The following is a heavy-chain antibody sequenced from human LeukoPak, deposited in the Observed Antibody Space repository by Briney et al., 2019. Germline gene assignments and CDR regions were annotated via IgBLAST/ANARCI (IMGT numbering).Heavy chain of an antibody. V-gene: IGHV4-4*07. D-gene: IGHD5-18*01. CDR2: IYTSGST. CDR1: GGSISSYY. J-gene: IGHJ6*03. Sequence: PSETLSLTCTVSGGSISSYYWSWIRQPAGKGLEWIGRIYTSGSTNYNPSLKSRVTMSVDTSKNQFSLKLSSVTAADTAVYYRAGIGDTAMVTGSGIRYYYYYMDVWGKGTTVTVSS. CDR3: AGIGDTAMVTGSGIRYYYYYMDV.